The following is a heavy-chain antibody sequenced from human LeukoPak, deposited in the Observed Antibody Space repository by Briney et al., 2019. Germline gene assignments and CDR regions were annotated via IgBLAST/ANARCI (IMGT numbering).Heavy chain of an antibody. V-gene: IGHV4-31*03. D-gene: IGHD3-9*01. CDR2: IYYSGST. J-gene: IGHJ4*02. CDR1: GGSISSGGYY. Sequence: SETLSLTCTVSGGSISSGGYYWSWIRQHPGKGLEWIGYIYYSGSTYYNPSLKSRVTISVDTSKNQFSLKLSSATAADTAVYYCARRLADRYSYFDYWGQGTLVTVSS. CDR3: ARRLADRYSYFDY.